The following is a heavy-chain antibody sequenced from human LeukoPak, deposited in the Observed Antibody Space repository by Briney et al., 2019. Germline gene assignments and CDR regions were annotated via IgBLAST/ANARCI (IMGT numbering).Heavy chain of an antibody. V-gene: IGHV1-8*01. CDR2: MNPNSGNT. CDR1: GYTFTSYD. D-gene: IGHD5-24*01. J-gene: IGHJ4*02. Sequence: ASVTVSCKASGYTFTSYDINWVRQATGQGLEWMGWMNPNSGNTGYAQKFQGRVTMTRNTSISTAYMELSSLRSEDTAVYYCARVRRWLQSGGDYWGQGTLVTVSS. CDR3: ARVRRWLQSGGDY.